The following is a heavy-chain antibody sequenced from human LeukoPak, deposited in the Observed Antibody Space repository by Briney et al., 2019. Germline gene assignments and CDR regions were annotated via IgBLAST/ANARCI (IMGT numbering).Heavy chain of an antibody. CDR3: ARGVYIAAAQYGY. J-gene: IGHJ4*02. Sequence: SETLSLTCTVSGGSISSYYWSWIRQPPGKGLEWIGDIYYSGTTNYNPSLKSRGTISVDTSKNQFSLKLSSVTAADTAVYYCARGVYIAAAQYGYWGQGTLVTVSS. V-gene: IGHV4-59*01. D-gene: IGHD6-13*01. CDR2: IYYSGTT. CDR1: GGSISSYY.